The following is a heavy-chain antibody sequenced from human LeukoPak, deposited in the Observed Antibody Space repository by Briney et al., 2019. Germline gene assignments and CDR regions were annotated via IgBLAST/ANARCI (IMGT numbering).Heavy chain of an antibody. V-gene: IGHV3-23*01. D-gene: IGHD6-19*01. CDR3: ALRYSSRYYFDF. Sequence: PRGSLRLSCAPPGFSFSSDAMCSVRPAPGKGLEWGSAINGSGTSTAYADSVKGGFTISRDNSKNTLYLQMNSLRAEDTAVYYCALRYSSRYYFDFWGQGTLLTVSS. J-gene: IGHJ4*02. CDR1: GFSFSSDA. CDR2: INGSGTST.